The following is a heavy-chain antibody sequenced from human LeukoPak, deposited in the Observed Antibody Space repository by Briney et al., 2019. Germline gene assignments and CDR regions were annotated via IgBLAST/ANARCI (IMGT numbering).Heavy chain of an antibody. J-gene: IGHJ4*02. D-gene: IGHD3-16*02. CDR3: ASSLSLWGNYRCH. Sequence: GRSLRLSCAASGFILSSSEMNWVRQAPGKGLEWVSSIAVDSTKYCADSVKGRFTISRDNAKNSLYLQMNSLRAEDTAVYYCASSLSLWGNYRCHWGQGTLVTVSS. V-gene: IGHV3-48*03. CDR1: GFILSSSE. CDR2: IAVDSTK.